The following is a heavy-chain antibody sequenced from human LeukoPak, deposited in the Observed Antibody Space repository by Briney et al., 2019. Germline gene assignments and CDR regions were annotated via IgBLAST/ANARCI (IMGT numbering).Heavy chain of an antibody. CDR2: ISSSGSTK. Sequence: PGGSLRLSCAASEFTFSDYYMSWIRQAPGKGLEWVSYISSSGSTKHYADSVKGRFTISRDNAKNSLYLQMNSLRDEDTAVYYCARAGYYDSSGYSWGQGTLVTVSS. J-gene: IGHJ5*02. CDR3: ARAGYYDSSGYS. D-gene: IGHD3-22*01. V-gene: IGHV3-11*04. CDR1: EFTFSDYY.